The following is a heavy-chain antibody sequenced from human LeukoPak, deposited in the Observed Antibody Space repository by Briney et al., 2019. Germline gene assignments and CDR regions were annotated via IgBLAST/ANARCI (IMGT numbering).Heavy chain of an antibody. Sequence: SETLSLTYTVSGGSISSYYWSWIRQPPGKGLEWIGYIYYSGSTNYNPSLKSRVTISVDTSKNQFSLKLSSVTAADTAVYYCARHQEGYSYYAMDVWGQGTTVTVSS. V-gene: IGHV4-59*08. CDR3: ARHQEGYSYYAMDV. J-gene: IGHJ6*02. CDR2: IYYSGST. CDR1: GGSISSYY.